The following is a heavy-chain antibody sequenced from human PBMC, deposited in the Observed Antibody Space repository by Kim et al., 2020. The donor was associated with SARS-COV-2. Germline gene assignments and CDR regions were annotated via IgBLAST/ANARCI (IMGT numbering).Heavy chain of an antibody. CDR1: GGSFSGYY. V-gene: IGHV4-34*01. J-gene: IGHJ2*01. CDR2: INHSGTT. Sequence: SETLSLTCAVYGGSFSGYYWSWVRQPPGKGLEWIGEINHSGTTTYNPSLKSRVTISVDTSKNQFSLKLSSVTAADTAVYYCARESTVPDWYFDLWGRGTLVTVSS. CDR3: ARESTVPDWYFDL. D-gene: IGHD3-10*01.